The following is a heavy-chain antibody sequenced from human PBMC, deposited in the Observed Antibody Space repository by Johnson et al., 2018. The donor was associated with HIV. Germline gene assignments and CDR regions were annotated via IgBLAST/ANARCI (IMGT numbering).Heavy chain of an antibody. CDR2: ISSSGTTI. D-gene: IGHD7-27*01. J-gene: IGHJ3*02. Sequence: VQLVESGGGLVKPGGSLRLSCAASGFSFSDYFMSWIRQAPGKGLECISYISSSGTTIYYTDSVKGRFTISRDNAKNSLYLQRNSLRAEDTSLYYCAKTTRGNWGSCFDIWGRGTMVTVSS. CDR3: AKTTRGNWGSCFDI. CDR1: GFSFSDYF. V-gene: IGHV3-11*04.